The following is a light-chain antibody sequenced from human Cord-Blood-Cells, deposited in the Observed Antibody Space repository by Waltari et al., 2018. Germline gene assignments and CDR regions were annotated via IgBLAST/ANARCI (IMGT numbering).Light chain of an antibody. CDR2: DVS. CDR3: CSYAGSYTYV. J-gene: IGLJ1*01. CDR1: SSDVGGYNH. V-gene: IGLV2-11*01. Sequence: QSALTPPRPVSGSHGQSVTIPCTGTSSDVGGYNHVYWYQQPPGKAPKLMLYDVSKRPAGVPDRFSGSKSGNTASLTISGLQAEDEADYYCCSYAGSYTYVFGTGTKVTVL.